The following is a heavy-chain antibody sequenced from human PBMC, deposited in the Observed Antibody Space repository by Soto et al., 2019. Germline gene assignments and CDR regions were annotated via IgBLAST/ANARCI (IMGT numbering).Heavy chain of an antibody. J-gene: IGHJ4*02. CDR3: AKGYGSGSYYGDDYFDY. CDR2: ISWNSGSI. Sequence: GGSLRLSCAASGFTFDDYAMHWVRQAPGKGLEWVSGISWNSGSIGYADSVKGRFTISRDNAKNSLYLQMSSLRAEDTALYYCAKGYGSGSYYGDDYFDYWGQGTLVTVSS. V-gene: IGHV3-9*01. CDR1: GFTFDDYA. D-gene: IGHD3-10*01.